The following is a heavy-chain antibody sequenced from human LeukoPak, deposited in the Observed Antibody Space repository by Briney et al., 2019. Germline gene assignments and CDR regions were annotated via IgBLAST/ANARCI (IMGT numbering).Heavy chain of an antibody. CDR3: ARRTLSAIDY. J-gene: IGHJ4*02. Sequence: SETLSLTCAVSGYSISGGYYWGWIRQPPGKGLEWIGSIYHSGSTYYNPSLKSRVTISVDTSKNQFSLKVSSVTAADTAVYYCARRTLSAIDYWGQGTLVTVSS. CDR1: GYSISGGYY. CDR2: IYHSGST. D-gene: IGHD2/OR15-2a*01. V-gene: IGHV4-38-2*01.